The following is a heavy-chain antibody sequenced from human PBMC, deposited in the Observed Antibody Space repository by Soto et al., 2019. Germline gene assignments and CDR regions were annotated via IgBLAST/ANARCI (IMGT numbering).Heavy chain of an antibody. CDR2: IYPFDSNT. CDR1: GYTFNNYW. CDR3: AGLPQCRSGTCYYMDV. V-gene: IGHV5-51*01. D-gene: IGHD1-1*01. Sequence: PGESLNISCQGSGYTFNNYWIAWVRQMPGKGLECMGIIYPFDSNTIYSPSFQGQVTISADKSISTAYLQWSSLKAPDTSIYYCAGLPQCRSGTCYYMDVWGKGTTVTVSS. J-gene: IGHJ6*03.